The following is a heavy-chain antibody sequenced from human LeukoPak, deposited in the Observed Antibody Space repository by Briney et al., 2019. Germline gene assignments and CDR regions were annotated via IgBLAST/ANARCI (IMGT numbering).Heavy chain of an antibody. D-gene: IGHD2-21*02. V-gene: IGHV4-59*01. CDR1: GRSMSSYY. Sequence: SETLSLTCTVSGRSMSSYYWSWIRQPPGKGLEWIGYIYYSGSTNYNPSLKSRVTISVDTSKNQFSLKLSSVTAADTAVYYCARGDLPLLSLFDYWGHGTLVTVSS. J-gene: IGHJ4*01. CDR2: IYYSGST. CDR3: ARGDLPLLSLFDY.